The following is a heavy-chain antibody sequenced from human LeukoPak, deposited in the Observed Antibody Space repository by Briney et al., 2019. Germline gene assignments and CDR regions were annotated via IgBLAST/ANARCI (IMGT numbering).Heavy chain of an antibody. CDR2: ISAYNGNT. J-gene: IGHJ4*02. Sequence: ASVKVSCKASGYTFTSYGISWVRRAPGQGLEWMGWISAYNGNTNYAQKLQGRVTMTTDTSTSTAYMELRSLRSDDTAVYYCARSLARNSYGFPDYWGQGTLVTVSS. CDR1: GYTFTSYG. D-gene: IGHD5-18*01. CDR3: ARSLARNSYGFPDY. V-gene: IGHV1-18*01.